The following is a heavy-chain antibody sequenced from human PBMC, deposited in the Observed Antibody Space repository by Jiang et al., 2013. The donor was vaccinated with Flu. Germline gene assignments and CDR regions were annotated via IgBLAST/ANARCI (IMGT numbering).Heavy chain of an antibody. V-gene: IGHV4-34*01. Sequence: LLKPSETLSLTCAVYGGSFSGYYWSWIRQPPGKGLEWIGEINHSGSTNYNPSLKSRVTISVDTSKNQFSLKLSSVTAADTAVYYCAVEREHTRVDIWGQGTMVTVSS. CDR3: AVEREHTRVDI. D-gene: IGHD1-26*01. CDR2: INHSGST. CDR1: GGSFSGYY. J-gene: IGHJ3*02.